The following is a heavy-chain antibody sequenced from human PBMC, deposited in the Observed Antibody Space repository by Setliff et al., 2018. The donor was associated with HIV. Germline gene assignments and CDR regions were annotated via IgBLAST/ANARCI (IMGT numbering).Heavy chain of an antibody. CDR1: GGSINSYY. J-gene: IGHJ4*02. Sequence: SETLSLTCTVSGGSINSYYWSWIRQPAGKGLEWIGRICSSGSTNYNPSLKSRVTMSVDTSKNQISLKLSSVTAADTAMYYCARRMAAGTFDYWGQGTLVTVSS. CDR3: ARRMAAGTFDY. D-gene: IGHD6-13*01. CDR2: ICSSGST. V-gene: IGHV4-4*07.